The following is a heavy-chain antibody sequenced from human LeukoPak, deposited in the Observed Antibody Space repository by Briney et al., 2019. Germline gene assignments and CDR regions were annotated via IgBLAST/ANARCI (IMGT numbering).Heavy chain of an antibody. CDR2: INPNSGGT. V-gene: IGHV1-2*02. CDR1: GYTFTGYY. J-gene: IGHJ4*02. CDR3: ARVRKLLWFGEFDY. D-gene: IGHD3-10*01. Sequence: ASVKVSCKASGYTFTGYYMHWVRQAPGQGLEWMGWINPNSGGTNYAQKFQGRVTMTRDTSISTAYMELSRLRSDDTAVYYCARVRKLLWFGEFDYWGQGTLVTASS.